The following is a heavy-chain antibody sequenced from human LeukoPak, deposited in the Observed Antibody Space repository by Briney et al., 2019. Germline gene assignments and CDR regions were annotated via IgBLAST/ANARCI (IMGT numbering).Heavy chain of an antibody. Sequence: GASVKVSCKASGGTFSSYAISWVRQAPGQGLEWMGRIIPILGIANYAQKFQGRVTITADKSTSTAYMELSSLRSEDTAVYYCARADYYDGGYFDYWGQGTLVTVSS. D-gene: IGHD3-22*01. J-gene: IGHJ4*02. V-gene: IGHV1-69*04. CDR1: GGTFSSYA. CDR3: ARADYYDGGYFDY. CDR2: IIPILGIA.